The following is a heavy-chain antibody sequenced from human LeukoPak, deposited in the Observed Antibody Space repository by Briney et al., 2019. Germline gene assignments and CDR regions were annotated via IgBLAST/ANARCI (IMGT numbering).Heavy chain of an antibody. J-gene: IGHJ3*02. V-gene: IGHV3-9*01. Sequence: GGSLRFSCAASGFTFNDFAMHWVRQTPGKGLEWVSGISWNSGSIGYADSVKGRFTISRDNAENTLYLQMNSLRAEDTAVYFCARGNAHAFDIWGQGTMVTVSS. CDR2: ISWNSGSI. D-gene: IGHD1-1*01. CDR1: GFTFNDFA. CDR3: ARGNAHAFDI.